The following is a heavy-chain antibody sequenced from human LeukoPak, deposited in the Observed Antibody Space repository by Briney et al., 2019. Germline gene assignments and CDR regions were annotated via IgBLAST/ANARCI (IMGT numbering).Heavy chain of an antibody. CDR2: IYYSGST. Sequence: ASETLSLTCTVSGGSISSYYWSWIRQPPGKGLEWIGYIYYSGSTNYNPSLKSRVTISVDTSKNQFSLKLSSMTAADTAVYYCARDRNWFDPWGQGTLVTVSS. CDR1: GGSISSYY. V-gene: IGHV4-59*01. J-gene: IGHJ5*02. CDR3: ARDRNWFDP.